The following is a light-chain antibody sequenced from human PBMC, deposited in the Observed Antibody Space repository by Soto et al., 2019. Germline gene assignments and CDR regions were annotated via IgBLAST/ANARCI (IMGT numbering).Light chain of an antibody. V-gene: IGKV3-15*01. CDR1: QSVSSN. Sequence: EIVMTQSPATLSVSPGERATLSCRASQSVSSNLAWYQQKPGQAPRLLIYGASTRATGIPDRFSGSGSGTDFTLIISSLQSEDVALYYCQQYSNWPPAITFGQGTRLEIK. J-gene: IGKJ5*01. CDR2: GAS. CDR3: QQYSNWPPAIT.